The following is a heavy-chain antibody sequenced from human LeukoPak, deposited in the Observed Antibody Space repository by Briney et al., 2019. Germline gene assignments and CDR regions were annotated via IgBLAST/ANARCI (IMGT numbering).Heavy chain of an antibody. V-gene: IGHV4-59*01. CDR3: ARVVIYCSSTSCFYMDV. D-gene: IGHD2-2*01. CDR1: GGSISDNY. Sequence: PSETLSLTCTVSGGSISDNYWSWIRQPPGKGLEWIGYIYYSGSTNYNPSLKSRATISVDTSKNQFSLKLSSVTAADTAVYYCARVVIYCSSTSCFYMDVWGKGTTVTVSS. J-gene: IGHJ6*03. CDR2: IYYSGST.